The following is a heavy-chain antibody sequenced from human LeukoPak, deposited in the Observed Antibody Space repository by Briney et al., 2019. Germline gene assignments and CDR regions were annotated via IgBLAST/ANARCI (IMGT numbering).Heavy chain of an antibody. CDR1: GFTFSTYT. Sequence: GGSLRLSCAASGFTFSTYTMNWVRQAPGKGLEWVSVISGSGGDTYYADSVKGRFTISRDNSKNTLYLQMNSLRAEDTAVYHCAKGQQSGSYSSSDYWGQGTLVTASS. D-gene: IGHD1-26*01. CDR3: AKGQQSGSYSSSDY. CDR2: ISGSGGDT. V-gene: IGHV3-23*01. J-gene: IGHJ4*02.